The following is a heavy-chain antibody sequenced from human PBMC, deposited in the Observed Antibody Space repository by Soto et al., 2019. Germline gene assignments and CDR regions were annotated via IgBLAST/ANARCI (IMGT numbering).Heavy chain of an antibody. CDR2: IWYDGSNK. V-gene: IGHV3-33*01. D-gene: IGHD4-17*01. CDR1: GFTFSSYG. CDR3: ARDAPFDDYGDYVQLDY. J-gene: IGHJ4*02. Sequence: QVQLVESGGGVVQPGRSLRLSCAASGFTFSSYGMHWVRQAPGKGLEWVAVIWYDGSNKYYADSVKGRFTISRDNSKNTMDLKRNSLRAEDTTVYYCARDAPFDDYGDYVQLDYWGQGTLVTVSS.